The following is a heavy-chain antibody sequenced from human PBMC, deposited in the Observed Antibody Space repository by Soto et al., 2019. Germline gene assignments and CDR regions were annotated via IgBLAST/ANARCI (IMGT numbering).Heavy chain of an antibody. Sequence: PSETLSLTCAVYGGSFSGYYWSWIRQPPGKGLEWIGEINHSGSTNYNPSLKSRVTISVDTSKNQFSLKLSSVTAADTAVYYCARGLGYDFWSGYYPFDYWGQGTLVTVSS. CDR2: INHSGST. V-gene: IGHV4-34*01. CDR1: GGSFSGYY. CDR3: ARGLGYDFWSGYYPFDY. D-gene: IGHD3-3*01. J-gene: IGHJ4*02.